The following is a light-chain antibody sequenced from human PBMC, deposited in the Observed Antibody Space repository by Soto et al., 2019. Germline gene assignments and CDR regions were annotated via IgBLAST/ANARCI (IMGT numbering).Light chain of an antibody. J-gene: IGLJ3*02. CDR2: KSN. V-gene: IGLV1-47*01. CDR1: GSNIGSNY. Sequence: QSVLTQPPSVSGTPGQSVTISCSGSGSNIGSNYVEWYQQLPGTAPNLLIYKSNQRPSGVSDRFSGSKSGTSASLAISGLRSEDEADYYCAAWDDGRGGLGVFGGGTKLTVL. CDR3: AAWDDGRGGLGV.